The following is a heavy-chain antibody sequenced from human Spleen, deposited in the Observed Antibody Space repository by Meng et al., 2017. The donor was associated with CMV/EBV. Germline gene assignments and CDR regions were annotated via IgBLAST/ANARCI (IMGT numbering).Heavy chain of an antibody. Sequence: VQEVQSGTEVKKPGAPVKVSCKASGYTFTSYGISWVRQAPGQGLEWMGWISAYNGNTNYAEKLQGRVTMTTDTSTSTAYMELRSLRSDDTAVYYCARLGVYYDSTGIDNWFDPWGQGTLVTVSS. CDR2: ISAYNGNT. CDR3: ARLGVYYDSTGIDNWFDP. CDR1: GYTFTSYG. D-gene: IGHD3-22*01. V-gene: IGHV1-18*01. J-gene: IGHJ5*02.